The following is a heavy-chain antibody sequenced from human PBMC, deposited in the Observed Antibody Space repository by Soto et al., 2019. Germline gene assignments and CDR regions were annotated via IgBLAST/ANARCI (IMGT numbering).Heavy chain of an antibody. V-gene: IGHV3-23*01. Sequence: GGSLRLSCAASGFSFVNYAMNWVRQAPGKGLEWVSGLSGSGTSTYYADSVKGRFTISRDNSRDTLFLQMNSLTADDTAVYYCAKATTNGGWFNPFDSWGQGTLVTVSS. J-gene: IGHJ4*02. CDR2: LSGSGTST. CDR3: AKATTNGGWFNPFDS. D-gene: IGHD6-19*01. CDR1: GFSFVNYA.